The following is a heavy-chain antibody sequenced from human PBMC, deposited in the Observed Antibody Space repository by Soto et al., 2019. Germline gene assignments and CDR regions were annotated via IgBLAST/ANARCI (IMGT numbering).Heavy chain of an antibody. CDR2: INPNSGVT. V-gene: IGHV1-2*02. Sequence: GXSGKVSFRASCYTFSAYYMHWVRQAPGQGLEWMGWINPNSGVTNYAQKFQGSVTMTRDTSISTAYMELSRLRSDDTAVYYCARDRSCSSTSCYVRFDPWGQGTLVTVSS. D-gene: IGHD2-2*01. CDR3: ARDRSCSSTSCYVRFDP. CDR1: CYTFSAYY. J-gene: IGHJ5*02.